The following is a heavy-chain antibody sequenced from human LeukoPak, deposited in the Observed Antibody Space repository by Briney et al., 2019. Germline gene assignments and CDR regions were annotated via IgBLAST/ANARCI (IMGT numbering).Heavy chain of an antibody. CDR2: IYPGDSDT. J-gene: IGHJ3*02. CDR3: ARRGYDSRDAFDI. D-gene: IGHD5-12*01. V-gene: IGHV5-51*01. CDR1: GFVFTDFW. Sequence: GESLKISCKGSGFVFTDFWIGWVRQMPGKGLEWMGIIYPGDSDTRYSPSFQGQVTISADKSISTAYLQWSSLKASDTAMYYCARRGYDSRDAFDIWGQGTMVTVSS.